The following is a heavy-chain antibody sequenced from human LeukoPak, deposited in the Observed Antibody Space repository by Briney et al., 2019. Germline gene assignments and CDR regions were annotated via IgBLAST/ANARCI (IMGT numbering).Heavy chain of an antibody. Sequence: PGGSLRLSCAASGFTFSSYAMHWVRQAPGKGLEWVAVISYDGSNKYYADSVKGRFTISRDNSKNTLYLQMNSLRAEDTAVYYCAREALVGNYFDYWGQGTLVTVSS. CDR1: GFTFSSYA. D-gene: IGHD3-10*01. J-gene: IGHJ4*02. CDR3: AREALVGNYFDY. V-gene: IGHV3-30-3*01. CDR2: ISYDGSNK.